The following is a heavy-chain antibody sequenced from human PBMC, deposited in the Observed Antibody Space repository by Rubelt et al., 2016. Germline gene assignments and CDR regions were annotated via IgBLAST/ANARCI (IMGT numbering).Heavy chain of an antibody. V-gene: IGHV1-24*01. CDR1: GDTLSDLS. J-gene: IGHJ4*02. CDR3: ATVISSGWYYFDY. D-gene: IGHD6-19*01. CDR2: FDPEDGDT. Sequence: QVQLVQSGAEVKKPGASVKVSCKVSGDTLSDLSMHWVRQAPGKGLEWMGGFDPEDGDTIYAQKFQGRVTMTEETSTDTAYMELSSLRSEDTAVYYCATVISSGWYYFDYWGQGTLVTVSS.